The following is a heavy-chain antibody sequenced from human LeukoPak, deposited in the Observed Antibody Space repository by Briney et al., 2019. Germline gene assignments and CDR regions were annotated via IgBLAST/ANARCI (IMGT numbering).Heavy chain of an antibody. Sequence: GGSLRLSCAASGFTFSSYSMNWVRQAPGKGLEWVSYISSSSSTIYYADSVKGRFTISRDNAKNSLYLQMNSLRAEDTALYYCVRQSGAANDYWGQGTLVTVSS. CDR1: GFTFSSYS. V-gene: IGHV3-48*04. CDR2: ISSSSSTI. J-gene: IGHJ4*02. D-gene: IGHD2-15*01. CDR3: VRQSGAANDY.